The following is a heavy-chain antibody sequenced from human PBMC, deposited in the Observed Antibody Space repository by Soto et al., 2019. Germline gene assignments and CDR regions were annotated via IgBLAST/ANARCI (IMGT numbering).Heavy chain of an antibody. J-gene: IGHJ1*01. D-gene: IGHD1-7*01. Sequence: VKVSCKASGYTFTSYAMHWVRQAPGQRLEWMGWINAGNGNTKYSQKFQGRVTITRDTSASTAYMELSSLRSEDTAVYYCAREKVSRTGTTYFQHWGQGTLVTVSS. V-gene: IGHV1-3*01. CDR2: INAGNGNT. CDR1: GYTFTSYA. CDR3: AREKVSRTGTTYFQH.